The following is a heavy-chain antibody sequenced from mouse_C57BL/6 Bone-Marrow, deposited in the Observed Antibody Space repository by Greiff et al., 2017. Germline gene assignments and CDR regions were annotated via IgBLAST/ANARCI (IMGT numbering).Heavy chain of an antibody. J-gene: IGHJ3*01. CDR1: GYTFTSYW. V-gene: IGHV1-72*01. D-gene: IGHD3-2*02. Sequence: QVQLQQPGAELVKPGASVKLSCKASGYTFTSYWMHWVKQRPGRGLEWIGRIDPNSGGTKYNEKFKSKATLTVDKPSSTAYMQLSSLTSEDSAVYYCARGRGQIRLRGWFAYWGQGTLVTVSA. CDR2: IDPNSGGT. CDR3: ARGRGQIRLRGWFAY.